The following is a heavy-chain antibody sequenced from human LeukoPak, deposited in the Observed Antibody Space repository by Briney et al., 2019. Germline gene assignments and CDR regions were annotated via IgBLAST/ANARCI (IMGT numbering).Heavy chain of an antibody. CDR2: IYYSGNT. D-gene: IGHD3-9*01. CDR1: GGSISSSSYY. J-gene: IGHJ4*02. V-gene: IGHV4-39*02. CDR3: ARRYYDILTGSYFDY. Sequence: SETLSLTCTVSGGSISSSSYYWGWIRQPPGKGLEWIGSIYYSGNTYYNPSLKSRVTISLDTSGSHFSLELVSVTAADTAVYYCARRYYDILTGSYFDYWGQGTLVTVSS.